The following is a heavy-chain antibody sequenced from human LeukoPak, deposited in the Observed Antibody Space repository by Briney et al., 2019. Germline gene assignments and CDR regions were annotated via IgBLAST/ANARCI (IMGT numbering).Heavy chain of an antibody. J-gene: IGHJ4*02. Sequence: SETLSLTCTVSGGSISSGSYYWSWIRQPAGKGLEWIGRIYTSGSTNYNPSLKSRVTISVDTSKNQFSLRLSSVTAADTAVYYCARDVWFGAGRTFDYWGQGTLVTVSS. CDR1: GGSISSGSYY. CDR2: IYTSGST. CDR3: ARDVWFGAGRTFDY. V-gene: IGHV4-61*02. D-gene: IGHD3-10*01.